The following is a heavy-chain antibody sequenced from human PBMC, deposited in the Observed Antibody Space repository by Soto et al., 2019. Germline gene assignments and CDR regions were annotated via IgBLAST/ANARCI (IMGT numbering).Heavy chain of an antibody. CDR2: ISGSGGST. D-gene: IGHD3-3*01. J-gene: IGHJ4*02. CDR3: AKDWPDYDFWSGYPRAHYFDY. Sequence: GGSLRLSCAASGFTFSSYAMSWVRQAPGKGLEWVSAISGSGGSTYYADSVKGRFTISRDNSKNTLYLQMNSLRAEDTAVYYCAKDWPDYDFWSGYPRAHYFDYWGQGTLVTVSS. CDR1: GFTFSSYA. V-gene: IGHV3-23*01.